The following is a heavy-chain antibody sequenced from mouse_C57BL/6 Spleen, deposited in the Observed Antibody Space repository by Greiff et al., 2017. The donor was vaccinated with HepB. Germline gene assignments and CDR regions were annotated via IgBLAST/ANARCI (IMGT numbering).Heavy chain of an antibody. Sequence: QVQLQHPGAELVKPGASVKLSCKASGYTFTSYWMHWVKQRPGQGLEWIGMIHPNSGSTNYNEKFKSKATLTVDKSSSTAYMQLSSLTSEDSAVYYCARGDYSNYWAWFAYWGQGTLVTVSA. V-gene: IGHV1-64*01. CDR1: GYTFTSYW. CDR3: ARGDYSNYWAWFAY. J-gene: IGHJ3*01. D-gene: IGHD2-5*01. CDR2: IHPNSGST.